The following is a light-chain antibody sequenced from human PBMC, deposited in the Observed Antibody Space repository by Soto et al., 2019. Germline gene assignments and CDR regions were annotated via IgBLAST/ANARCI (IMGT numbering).Light chain of an antibody. CDR3: TSYAAGKNVV. J-gene: IGLJ2*01. CDR2: EVN. Sequence: QSALTQPPSASGSPGQSVTISCTGTSSDVGNYNYVSWYQQYPGKAPKLMIYEVNKRPSGVPDRFSGSKSGNTASLTVSGIQAEDEADYYCTSYAAGKNVVFGGGTKLTVL. CDR1: SSDVGNYNY. V-gene: IGLV2-8*01.